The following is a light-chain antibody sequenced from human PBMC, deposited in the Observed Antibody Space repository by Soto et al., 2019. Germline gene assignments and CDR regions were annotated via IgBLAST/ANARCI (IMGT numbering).Light chain of an antibody. CDR1: QSVLFSINQKNY. V-gene: IGKV4-1*01. CDR3: QQYSSTPHT. J-gene: IGKJ2*01. Sequence: DIVLTQSPDSVAVSLGERATINCKSSQSVLFSINQKNYLAWYHQKPGQPPKLLIYWASIRESGVPTRFSGSGSGTNFTLTISSLQAEDAAVYYCQQYSSTPHTFGQGTKVDIK. CDR2: WAS.